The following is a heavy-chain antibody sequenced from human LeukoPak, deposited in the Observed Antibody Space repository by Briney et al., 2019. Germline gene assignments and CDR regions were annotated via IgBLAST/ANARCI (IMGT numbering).Heavy chain of an antibody. CDR2: IRYDGSNK. V-gene: IGHV3-30*02. D-gene: IGHD2-2*01. Sequence: GGSLRLSCAASGFSFSTYCMSWVRQAPGKGLEWVAFIRYDGSNKYYADSVKGRFTISRDNSKNTLYLQMNSLRAEDTAVYYCAKDSPDIVVVPAAFPDAFDIWGQGTMVTVSS. J-gene: IGHJ3*02. CDR1: GFSFSTYC. CDR3: AKDSPDIVVVPAAFPDAFDI.